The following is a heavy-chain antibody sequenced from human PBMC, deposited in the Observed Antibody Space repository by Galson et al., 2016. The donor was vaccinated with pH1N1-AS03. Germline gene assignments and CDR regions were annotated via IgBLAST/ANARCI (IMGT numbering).Heavy chain of an antibody. Sequence: CAASGFTVSSSHMNWVRQAPGKGLEWVSIIYSGGTTYYADSVKGRFIVSRDNSKNTLYLQMNSLRAEDKAVYYCVRDFRWGGNSGYWGQGTLVTVSS. CDR2: IYSGGTT. V-gene: IGHV3-66*01. D-gene: IGHD4-23*01. CDR1: GFTVSSSH. J-gene: IGHJ4*02. CDR3: VRDFRWGGNSGY.